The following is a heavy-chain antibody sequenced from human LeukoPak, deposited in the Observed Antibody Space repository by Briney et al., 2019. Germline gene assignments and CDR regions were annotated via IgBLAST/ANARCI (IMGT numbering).Heavy chain of an antibody. Sequence: PSQTLSLTCTVSGGSISSGDYYWSWIRQPPGKGLEWIGCIYYSGSTYYNPSLKSRVTISVDTSKNQSSLKLSSVTAADTAVYYCARAPVLLWFGEFVYYFDYWGQGTLVTVSS. V-gene: IGHV4-30-4*01. CDR2: IYYSGST. CDR3: ARAPVLLWFGEFVYYFDY. D-gene: IGHD3-10*01. J-gene: IGHJ4*02. CDR1: GGSISSGDYY.